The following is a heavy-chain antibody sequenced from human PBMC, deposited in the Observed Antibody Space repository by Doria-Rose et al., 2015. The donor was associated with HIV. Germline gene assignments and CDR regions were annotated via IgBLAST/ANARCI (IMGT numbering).Heavy chain of an antibody. V-gene: IGHV2-26*01. CDR3: ARIKSSRWYHKYYFDF. CDR2: ILSDDER. J-gene: IGHJ4*02. CDR1: GVSLSSPGMG. Sequence: QITLKESGPVLVKPTETLTLTYTVSGVSLSSPGMGVSWIRQPPGKALEWLANILSDDERSYKTSLKSRLTISRGTSKSQVVLTMTDMDPVDTATYYCARIKSSRWYHKYYFDFWGQGTLVIVSA. D-gene: IGHD6-13*01.